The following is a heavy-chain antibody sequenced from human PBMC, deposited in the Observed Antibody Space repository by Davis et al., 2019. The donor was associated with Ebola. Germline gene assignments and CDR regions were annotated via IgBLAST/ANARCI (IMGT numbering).Heavy chain of an antibody. J-gene: IGHJ6*02. Sequence: GGSLRLSCAASGFTFSSYGMHWVRQAPGKGLEWVAVISYDGSNKYYADSVKGRFTISRDNSKNTLYLQMNSLRAEDTAVYYCAKDLDVVVPAAILYYYYGMDVWGQGTTVTVSS. CDR1: GFTFSSYG. V-gene: IGHV3-30*18. D-gene: IGHD2-2*01. CDR3: AKDLDVVVPAAILYYYYGMDV. CDR2: ISYDGSNK.